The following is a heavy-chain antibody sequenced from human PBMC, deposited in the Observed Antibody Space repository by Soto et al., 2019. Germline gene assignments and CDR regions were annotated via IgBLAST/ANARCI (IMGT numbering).Heavy chain of an antibody. CDR3: PKEPDYGAYSYFDS. D-gene: IGHD4-17*01. Sequence: QVHLVESGGGVVQPRRSLILSCAASGITISSYGMHWVRQAPGTGQEWVAGIPFDARNKYFAEFVKGRFTIYRDNSKNTLSLQRNSRRDEDTAVYYCPKEPDYGAYSYFDSWGQGSLVTVSS. CDR2: IPFDARNK. J-gene: IGHJ4*02. CDR1: GITISSYG. V-gene: IGHV3-30*18.